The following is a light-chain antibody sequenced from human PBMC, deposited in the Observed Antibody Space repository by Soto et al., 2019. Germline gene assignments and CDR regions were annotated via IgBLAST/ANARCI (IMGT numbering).Light chain of an antibody. CDR1: SNDVGGYDH. Sequence: QSALTQPPSASGSPGQSVIISCSGSSNDVGGYDHVSWYQQHPGKAPKLMLFDVNKRPSGVPGRFSGSKSGNTASLTVSGLQAEDEADYYCCSYAGSENHVVFGGGTKVTVL. V-gene: IGLV2-8*01. CDR3: CSYAGSENHVV. J-gene: IGLJ2*01. CDR2: DVN.